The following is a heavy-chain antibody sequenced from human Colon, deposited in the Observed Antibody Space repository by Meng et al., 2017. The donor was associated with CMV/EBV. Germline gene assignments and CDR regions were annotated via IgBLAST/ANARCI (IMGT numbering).Heavy chain of an antibody. CDR3: AKGRGDCSSTSCYKGY. Sequence: GESLKISCAASGFTFSRNWMTWVRQAPGKGLEWVANINEDGGEIYYVDSLKGRFTISRDNSKNTLYLQMNSLRAEDTAVYYCAKGRGDCSSTSCYKGYWGQGTLVTVSS. CDR1: GFTFSRNW. V-gene: IGHV3-7*03. CDR2: INEDGGEI. J-gene: IGHJ4*02. D-gene: IGHD2-2*02.